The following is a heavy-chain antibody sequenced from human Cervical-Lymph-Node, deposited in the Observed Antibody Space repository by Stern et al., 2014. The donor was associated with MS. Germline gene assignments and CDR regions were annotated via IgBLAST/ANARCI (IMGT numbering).Heavy chain of an antibody. Sequence: EVQLVQSGGGLVQPGGSLRLSCAASGFTFSSYWMHWVRQSPEKGMFWVSQIKHDGSDTSCADSVKGRFSISRDNIRNMLYLRMTSLRAEDTAVYYCARGVGDYWGQGARVTVSS. CDR2: IKHDGSDT. CDR3: ARGVGDY. D-gene: IGHD3-16*01. V-gene: IGHV3-74*02. CDR1: GFTFSSYW. J-gene: IGHJ4*02.